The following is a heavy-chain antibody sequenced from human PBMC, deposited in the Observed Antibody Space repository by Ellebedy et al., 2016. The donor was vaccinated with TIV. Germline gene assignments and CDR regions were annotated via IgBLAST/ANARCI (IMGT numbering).Heavy chain of an antibody. CDR2: TYYRSKWYN. D-gene: IGHD6-19*01. J-gene: IGHJ6*02. V-gene: IGHV6-1*01. CDR3: ARGRAVAGIYYYYYYGMDV. CDR1: GDSVSSNSAA. Sequence: SETLSLXXALSGDSVSSNSAAWNWIRQSPSRGLEWLGRTYYRSKWYNDYAVSVKSRITINPDTSKNQFSLQPNSVTPEDTAVYYCARGRAVAGIYYYYYYGMDVWGQGTTVTVSS.